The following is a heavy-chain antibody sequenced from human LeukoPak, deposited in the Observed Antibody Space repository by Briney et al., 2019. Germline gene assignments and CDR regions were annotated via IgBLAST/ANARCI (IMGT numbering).Heavy chain of an antibody. D-gene: IGHD6-13*01. CDR1: GGSFSGYY. CDR2: INHSGST. J-gene: IGHJ5*02. V-gene: IGHV4-34*01. CDR3: ARGLAAAAST. Sequence: SETLSLTCAVYGGSFSGYYWSWIRQPPGKGLEWIGEINHSGSTNYNPSLKSRVTISVDTSENQFSLKLSSVTAADTAVYYCARGLAAAASTWGQGTLVTVSS.